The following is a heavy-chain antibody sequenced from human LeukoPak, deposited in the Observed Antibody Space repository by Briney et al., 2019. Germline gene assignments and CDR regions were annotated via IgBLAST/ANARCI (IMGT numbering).Heavy chain of an antibody. CDR3: ARGGVAGGMDV. CDR1: GFTFSSYW. Sequence: GGSLRLSCAASGFTFSSYWMHWVRQAPGEGLVWVSRINSDGSSIGYADSVKGRFTISRDNAKNTLLLQVNSLRAEDTAVYYCARGGVAGGMDVWGQGTTVTVSS. V-gene: IGHV3-74*01. CDR2: INSDGSSI. D-gene: IGHD6-19*01. J-gene: IGHJ6*02.